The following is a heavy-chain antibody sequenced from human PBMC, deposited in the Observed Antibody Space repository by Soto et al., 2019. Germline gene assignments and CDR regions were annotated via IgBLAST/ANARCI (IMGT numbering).Heavy chain of an antibody. J-gene: IGHJ6*02. CDR1: GFTFSNAW. CDR2: IKSKTDGGTT. V-gene: IGHV3-15*07. Sequence: EVQLVESGGGLVKPGGSLRLSCAASGFTFSNAWRNWVRQAPGKGLERVGRIKSKTDGGTTDYAAPVKGRFTISREDSKNTLYLQMNSLKTEDTAVYYCTTARIAARLPNLMDVWGQGTTVTVSS. D-gene: IGHD6-6*01. CDR3: TTARIAARLPNLMDV.